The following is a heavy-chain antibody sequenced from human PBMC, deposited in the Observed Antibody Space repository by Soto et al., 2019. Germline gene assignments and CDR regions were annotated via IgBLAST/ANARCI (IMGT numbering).Heavy chain of an antibody. CDR3: ARGSCSGGGCYYFDS. V-gene: IGHV3-53*02. J-gene: IGHJ4*02. Sequence: EVQLMETGGGLIQPGGSLRLSCAASGLTVNNNYMTWVRQAPGKGLEWVSIIYSGGNTYYADSVKGRFTISRDNSKNTLYLQMNSLRAEDTAVYYCARGSCSGGGCYYFDSWGQGTLVTVSS. CDR1: GLTVNNNY. CDR2: IYSGGNT. D-gene: IGHD2-15*01.